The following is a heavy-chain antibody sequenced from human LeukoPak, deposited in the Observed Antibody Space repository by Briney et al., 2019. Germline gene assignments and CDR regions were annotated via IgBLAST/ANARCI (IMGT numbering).Heavy chain of an antibody. CDR2: INHSGST. CDR3: ARVSPSVTTWVSRRNYFDY. CDR1: GGSFSGYY. D-gene: IGHD4-17*01. Sequence: SETLSLTCAVYGGSFSGYYWSWIRQPPGKGLEWIGEINHSGSTNYNPSLKSRVTISVDTSKNQFSLKLSSVTAADTAVYHCARVSPSVTTWVSRRNYFDYWGQGTLVTVSS. J-gene: IGHJ4*02. V-gene: IGHV4-34*01.